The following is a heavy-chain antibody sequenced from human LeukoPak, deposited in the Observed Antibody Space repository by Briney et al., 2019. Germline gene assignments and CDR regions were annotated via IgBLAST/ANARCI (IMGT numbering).Heavy chain of an antibody. CDR1: GYTFTSYA. V-gene: IGHV7-4-1*02. CDR2: INTNTGNP. J-gene: IGHJ4*02. D-gene: IGHD3-9*01. Sequence: ASVKVSCKASGYTFTSYAMNWVRQAPGQGLEWMGWINTNTGNPTYAQGFTGRFVFSLDTSVSTAYLQISSLKAEDTALYYCAREPRYDILTGYSSGDYWGQGTLVTVSS. CDR3: AREPRYDILTGYSSGDY.